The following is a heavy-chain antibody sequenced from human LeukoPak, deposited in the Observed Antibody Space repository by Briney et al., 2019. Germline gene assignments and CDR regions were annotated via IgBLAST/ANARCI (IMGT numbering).Heavy chain of an antibody. CDR2: IIPIFGTA. V-gene: IGHV1-69*13. D-gene: IGHD3-22*01. Sequence: ASVKVSCKASGGTFSSYAISWVRQAPGQGLEWMGGIIPIFGTANYAQKFQGRVTITADESTSTAYMELNSLSSEDTAVYYCARVPLSDSSGHYYPHWGQGTLVTVSS. CDR3: ARVPLSDSSGHYYPH. CDR1: GGTFSSYA. J-gene: IGHJ1*01.